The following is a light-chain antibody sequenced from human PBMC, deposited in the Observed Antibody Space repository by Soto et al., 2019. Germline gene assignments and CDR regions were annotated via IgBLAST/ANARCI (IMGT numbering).Light chain of an antibody. Sequence: QSALTQPASVSGSPGQSVTISCTGTSSDVGNYNLVSWYQQHPGKAPKLMIYEVSRRPSGVPNRFSGSKSGNTASLTISGLQAEDEADYYCCSYAGSSTFYVFGTGTKVTVL. V-gene: IGLV2-23*02. CDR2: EVS. CDR3: CSYAGSSTFYV. J-gene: IGLJ1*01. CDR1: SSDVGNYNL.